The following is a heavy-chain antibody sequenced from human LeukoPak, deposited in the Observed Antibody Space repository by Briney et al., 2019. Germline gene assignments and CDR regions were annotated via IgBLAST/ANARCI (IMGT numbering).Heavy chain of an antibody. J-gene: IGHJ4*02. V-gene: IGHV1-8*01. CDR3: ASLPQFSIRRGHY. Sequence: ASVKVSCKASGYTLTSYDINWVRQATGQGLEWMGWMNPNSGNTGYAQKFQGRVTMTRNTSISTAYMELSSLRSEDTAVYYCASLPQFSIRRGHYWGQGTLVTVSS. CDR1: GYTLTSYD. CDR2: MNPNSGNT. D-gene: IGHD3-10*01.